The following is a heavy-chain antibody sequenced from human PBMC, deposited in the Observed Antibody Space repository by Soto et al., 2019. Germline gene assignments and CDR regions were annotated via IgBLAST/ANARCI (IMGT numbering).Heavy chain of an antibody. CDR2: VYPGDSDT. CDR3: ARWGVAADGYYYYGMDV. J-gene: IGHJ6*02. CDR1: GYSFSNYW. Sequence: PGESLKISCKGSGYSFSNYWIGWVRQMPGKGLEWMGIVYPGDSDTRYSPSFQGQVAISADKSISTAFLQWSSLKASDTAMYYCARWGVAADGYYYYGMDVWGQGTTVTVSS. D-gene: IGHD6-25*01. V-gene: IGHV5-51*01.